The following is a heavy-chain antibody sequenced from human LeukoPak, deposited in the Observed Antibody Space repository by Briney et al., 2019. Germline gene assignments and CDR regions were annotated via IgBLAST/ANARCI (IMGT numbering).Heavy chain of an antibody. J-gene: IGHJ4*02. CDR3: AKGETMIVVVTERPFDY. CDR1: GFTFSSYG. V-gene: IGHV3-30*18. D-gene: IGHD3-22*01. Sequence: VQPGRSLILSCAASGFTFSSYGMHWVRQAPGKGLEWVAVISYDGSNKYYADSVKGRFTISRDNSKNTLYLQMNSLRAEDTAVYYCAKGETMIVVVTERPFDYWGQGTLVTVSS. CDR2: ISYDGSNK.